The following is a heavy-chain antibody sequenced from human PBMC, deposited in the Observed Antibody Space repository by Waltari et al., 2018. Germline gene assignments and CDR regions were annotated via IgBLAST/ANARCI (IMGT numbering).Heavy chain of an antibody. D-gene: IGHD2-15*01. V-gene: IGHV3-53*03. CDR1: GFTGNSNY. J-gene: IGHJ3*01. Sequence: EVQLVESGGDLIQPGGSLRLSCQASGFTGNSNYINWVRQSPGKGLEWVSVVYVTGNTDYADSVKGRFTTSRDNSKNTVYLQMDSLRVEDTAMYYCARRLVVAGTLDVFDLWGQGTRVIVSS. CDR2: VYVTGNT. CDR3: ARRLVVAGTLDVFDL.